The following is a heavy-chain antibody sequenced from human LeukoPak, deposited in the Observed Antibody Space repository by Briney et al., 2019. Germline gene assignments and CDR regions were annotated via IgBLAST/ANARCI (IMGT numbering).Heavy chain of an antibody. J-gene: IGHJ3*02. V-gene: IGHV1-2*02. D-gene: IGHD6-13*01. CDR3: ARGETEETGTRPDAFDI. Sequence: ASVKVSCKASGYTFTGYCMHWVRQAPGQGLEWMGWINPNSGGTKYSQKFQGRVTMTRDTSISTAYMELTSLRSDDTAVYYCARGETEETGTRPDAFDIWGQGTMVTVSS. CDR1: GYTFTGYC. CDR2: INPNSGGT.